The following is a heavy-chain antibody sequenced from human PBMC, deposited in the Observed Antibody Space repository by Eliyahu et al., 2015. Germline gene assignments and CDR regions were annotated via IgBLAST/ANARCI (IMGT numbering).Heavy chain of an antibody. D-gene: IGHD3-22*01. J-gene: IGHJ4*02. CDR2: GNT. Sequence: GNTKYAQKFQGRVTMTTDTSTSTAYMELRSLRFDDTGVYFCARKPDNSVDYWGQGTLVTVSS. V-gene: IGHV1-18*01. CDR3: ARKPDNSVDY.